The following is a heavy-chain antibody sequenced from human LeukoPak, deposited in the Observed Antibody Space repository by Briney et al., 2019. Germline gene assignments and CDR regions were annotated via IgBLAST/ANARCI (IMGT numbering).Heavy chain of an antibody. J-gene: IGHJ6*02. Sequence: PGRSLRLSCAASGFTFSSYAMDWVRQAPGKGLEWVAVISYDGSNKYYADSVKGRFTISRDNSKNTLYLQMNSLKTEDTAVYYCARESGNFYYYYGMDVWGQGTTVTVSS. CDR1: GFTFSSYA. CDR3: ARESGNFYYYYGMDV. V-gene: IGHV3-30*04. CDR2: ISYDGSNK. D-gene: IGHD4-23*01.